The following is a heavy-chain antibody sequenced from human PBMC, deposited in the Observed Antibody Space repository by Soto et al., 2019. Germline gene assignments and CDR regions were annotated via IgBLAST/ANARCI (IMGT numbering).Heavy chain of an antibody. CDR2: ISGSGGST. CDR1: GFTFSSYA. V-gene: IGHV3-23*01. Sequence: PGGSLRLSCAASGFTFSSYAMSWVRQVPGKGLEWVSAISGSGGSTYYADSVKGRFTISRDNSKNTLYLQLNSLRAEDTAVYYCAKSSLSVDFWSGYYTPFGYWGQGTLVTVSS. D-gene: IGHD3-3*01. CDR3: AKSSLSVDFWSGYYTPFGY. J-gene: IGHJ4*02.